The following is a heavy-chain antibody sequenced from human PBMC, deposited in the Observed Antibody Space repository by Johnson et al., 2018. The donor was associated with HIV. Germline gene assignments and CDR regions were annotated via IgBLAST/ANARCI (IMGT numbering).Heavy chain of an antibody. V-gene: IGHV3-30*04. Sequence: QVQLVESGGGVVQPGRSLRLSCAASGFTFSSYAMHWVRQAPGKGLEWVAVISYDGSDKYYADSVRGRFTISRDNSKNTLYLQMNSLRAEDTAVYYCARDSYKWEITASDIWGQGTMVTVSS. D-gene: IGHD1-26*01. CDR3: ARDSYKWEITASDI. CDR1: GFTFSSYA. CDR2: ISYDGSDK. J-gene: IGHJ3*02.